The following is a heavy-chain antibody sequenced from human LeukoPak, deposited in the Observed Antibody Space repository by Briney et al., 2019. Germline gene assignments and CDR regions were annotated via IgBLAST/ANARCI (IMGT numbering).Heavy chain of an antibody. CDR2: INHSGST. V-gene: IGHV4-34*01. J-gene: IGHJ4*02. CDR1: GGSFSGYY. D-gene: IGHD6-19*01. Sequence: SETLSLTCAVYGGSFSGYYWSWIRQPPGKGLEWIGEINHSGSTNYNPSLKSRVTISVDTSKNQFSLKLSSVTAADTAVYYCARGVAGWLLDYFDYWGQGTLVTVSS. CDR3: ARGVAGWLLDYFDY.